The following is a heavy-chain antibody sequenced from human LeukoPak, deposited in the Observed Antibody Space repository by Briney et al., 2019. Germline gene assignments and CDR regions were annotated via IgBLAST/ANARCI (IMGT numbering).Heavy chain of an antibody. CDR1: GGSISSYY. Sequence: SSETLSLTCTVSGGSISSYYWSWIRQPPGKGLEWIGYIYYSGSTNYNPSLKSRVTISVDTSKNQFSLKLSSVTAADTAVYYCAREHARYSGYDTAYGMDVWGQGTTVTVSS. V-gene: IGHV4-59*01. D-gene: IGHD5-12*01. CDR3: AREHARYSGYDTAYGMDV. J-gene: IGHJ6*02. CDR2: IYYSGST.